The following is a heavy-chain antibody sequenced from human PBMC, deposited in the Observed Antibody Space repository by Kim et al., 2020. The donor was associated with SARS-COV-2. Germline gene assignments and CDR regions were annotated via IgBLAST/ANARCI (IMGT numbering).Heavy chain of an antibody. CDR1: GGSISSYY. Sequence: SETLSLTCTVSGGSISSYYWSWIRQPPGKGLEWIGYIYYSGSTNYNPSLKSRVTISVDTSKNQFSLKLSSVTAADTAAYYCARHLEWLRGEDYYYGMDVWGQGTTVTVSS. CDR3: ARHLEWLRGEDYYYGMDV. J-gene: IGHJ6*02. CDR2: IYYSGST. D-gene: IGHD5-12*01. V-gene: IGHV4-59*08.